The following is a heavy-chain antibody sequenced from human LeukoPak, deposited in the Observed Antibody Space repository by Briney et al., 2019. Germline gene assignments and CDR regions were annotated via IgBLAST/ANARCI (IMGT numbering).Heavy chain of an antibody. CDR2: MNPNSGTT. J-gene: IGHJ4*02. CDR1: GYTFTSYD. Sequence: ASVKVSCKASGYTFTSYDINWVRQATGQGLEWMGWMNPNSGTTGYAQKFQGRVTITRNTSITTAYMEMSSLRSEDTAVYFCARGPRESSSSDYWGQGTLVTVSS. D-gene: IGHD6-13*01. V-gene: IGHV1-8*03. CDR3: ARGPRESSSSDY.